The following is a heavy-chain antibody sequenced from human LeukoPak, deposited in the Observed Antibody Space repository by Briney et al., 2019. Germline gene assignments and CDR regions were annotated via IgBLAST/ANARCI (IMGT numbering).Heavy chain of an antibody. Sequence: ASVKVSCKASGYTFTSYYMHWVRQAPGQGLEWMGIINPSGGSTSYAQKFQGRVTMTRDTSTSTVYMELSSLRSEDTAVYYCARARGDSSGYYVYYYGMDVWGQGTTVSVSS. CDR2: INPSGGST. CDR1: GYTFTSYY. V-gene: IGHV1-46*01. D-gene: IGHD3-22*01. CDR3: ARARGDSSGYYVYYYGMDV. J-gene: IGHJ6*02.